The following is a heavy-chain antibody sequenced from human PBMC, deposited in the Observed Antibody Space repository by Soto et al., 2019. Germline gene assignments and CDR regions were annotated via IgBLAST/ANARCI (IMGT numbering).Heavy chain of an antibody. Sequence: SETLSLTCTVSGGSISSGGYYWSWIRQHPGKGLAWIGYIYYSGSTYYNPSLKSRVTISVDTSKNQFSLKLSSVTAADTAVYYCASLAYYYDSSGYQIPDAFDIWGQGTMVTVSS. J-gene: IGHJ3*02. CDR1: GGSISSGGYY. CDR2: IYYSGST. V-gene: IGHV4-31*03. D-gene: IGHD3-22*01. CDR3: ASLAYYYDSSGYQIPDAFDI.